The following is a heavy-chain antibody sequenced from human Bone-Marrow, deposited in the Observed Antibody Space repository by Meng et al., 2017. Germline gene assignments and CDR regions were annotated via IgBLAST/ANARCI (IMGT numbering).Heavy chain of an antibody. J-gene: IGHJ6*02. CDR3: VYGSGSYNYYYGMDV. Sequence: GESLKISCAASGFTFSDYYMSWIRQAPGKGLEWVSYISSSGSTIYYADSVKGRFTISRDNSKNTLYLQMNSLRAEDTAVYYCVYGSGSYNYYYGMDVWGQGTTVTVSS. CDR2: ISSSGSTI. D-gene: IGHD3-10*01. CDR1: GFTFSDYY. V-gene: IGHV3-11*04.